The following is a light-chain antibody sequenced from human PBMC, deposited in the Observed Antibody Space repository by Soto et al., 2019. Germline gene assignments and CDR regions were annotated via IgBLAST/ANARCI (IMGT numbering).Light chain of an antibody. CDR2: WAS. CDR1: RSVLYSSNNKNY. V-gene: IGKV4-1*01. J-gene: IGKJ4*01. CDR3: QQYYTTPRT. Sequence: DIVMTQSPDSLAVSLGERATINCKSSRSVLYSSNNKNYLAWYQQQPGQPPKLLIYWASIRESGVPDRFSGSGSGTDFTLTISSLQAEDVAVYYCQQYYTTPRTFGGGTKVEIK.